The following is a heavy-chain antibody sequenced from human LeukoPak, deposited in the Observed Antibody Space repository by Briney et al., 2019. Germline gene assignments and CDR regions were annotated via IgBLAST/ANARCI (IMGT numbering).Heavy chain of an antibody. CDR2: ISSSSGNI. V-gene: IGHV3-48*01. D-gene: IGHD2-15*01. Sequence: GGSLRLSCAASGFTFSRYSMNWVRQAPGKGLEWVSYISSSSGNIYYADSVRGRFTISRDNAKNSVYLQMNSLRAEDTAVYYCARDRDCSGGSCYPYYYYGMDVWGQGTTVTVSS. CDR1: GFTFSRYS. J-gene: IGHJ6*02. CDR3: ARDRDCSGGSCYPYYYYGMDV.